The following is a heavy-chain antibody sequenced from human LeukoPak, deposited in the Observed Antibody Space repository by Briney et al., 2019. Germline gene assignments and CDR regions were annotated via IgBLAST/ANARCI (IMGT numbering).Heavy chain of an antibody. CDR3: ARSIAVAGYYFDY. CDR1: GYTFTSYA. CDR2: INAGNGNT. V-gene: IGHV1-3*03. D-gene: IGHD6-19*01. J-gene: IGHJ4*02. Sequence: VASVKVSCKASGYTFTSYAMHWVRQAPGQRLEWMGWINAGNGNTKYSQEFQGRVTITRDTSASTAYMELSSLRSEDMAVYYCARSIAVAGYYFDYWGQGTLVTVSS.